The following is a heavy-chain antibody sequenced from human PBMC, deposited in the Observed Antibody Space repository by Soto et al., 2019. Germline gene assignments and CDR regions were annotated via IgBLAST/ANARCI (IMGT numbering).Heavy chain of an antibody. D-gene: IGHD6-19*01. J-gene: IGHJ4*02. V-gene: IGHV4-39*01. Sequence: QLQLQESGPGLVKPSETLSLTCTVSGGSISSSNYHWGWIRQPPGKGLEWIGSMYYSGSTYYNPSLKSLVTLAVDTSKNHSSLKLTLVTAADTAVYHCARHVGCSPPGSWGQGTVVTVSP. CDR3: ARHVGCSPPGS. CDR2: MYYSGST. CDR1: GGSISSSNYH.